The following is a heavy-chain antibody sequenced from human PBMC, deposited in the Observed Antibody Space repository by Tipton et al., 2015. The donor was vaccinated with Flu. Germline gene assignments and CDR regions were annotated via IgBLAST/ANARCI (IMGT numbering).Heavy chain of an antibody. CDR1: GGSITSYY. J-gene: IGHJ4*02. Sequence: LSLTCTVSGGSITSYYWSWIRQPPGKGLEWIGYIYYSGSTNYNPSLKSRVTISVDTSKNQFSLKLSSVTAADTAVYYCARRKTVTTRLTYFDYWGQGTLITVSS. CDR2: IYYSGST. V-gene: IGHV4-59*08. D-gene: IGHD4-17*01. CDR3: ARRKTVTTRLTYFDY.